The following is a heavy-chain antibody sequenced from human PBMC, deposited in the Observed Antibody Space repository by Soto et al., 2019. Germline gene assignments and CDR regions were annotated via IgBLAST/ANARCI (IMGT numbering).Heavy chain of an antibody. J-gene: IGHJ6*03. CDR2: ISAFNGNT. V-gene: IGHV1-18*01. Sequence: QDQLVQSGAEVKKPGASVTVSCKASGYSFTNYGITWVRQAPGQGLEWLGWISAFNGNTHYAQKVQGRVTMTTDASTSTAYRELGSLRSDDTAVYYCARDRGVAPPVAGNTHYYYYMDVWGKGTTVTVSS. CDR1: GYSFTNYG. CDR3: ARDRGVAPPVAGNTHYYYYMDV. D-gene: IGHD6-19*01.